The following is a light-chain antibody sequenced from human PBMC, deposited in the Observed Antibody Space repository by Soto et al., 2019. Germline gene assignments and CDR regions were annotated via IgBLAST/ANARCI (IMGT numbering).Light chain of an antibody. V-gene: IGKV3-20*01. CDR3: QQYGRSPT. Sequence: IVRTQSPGTMSVSPGERVTLSCRASESVNTNLVWYQQKPGQAPRLLIYGASSRATGIPDRFSGSGSGTDFTLTIRRLEPEDFAVYYCQQYGRSPTFGQGTRLEIK. CDR2: GAS. J-gene: IGKJ5*01. CDR1: ESVNTN.